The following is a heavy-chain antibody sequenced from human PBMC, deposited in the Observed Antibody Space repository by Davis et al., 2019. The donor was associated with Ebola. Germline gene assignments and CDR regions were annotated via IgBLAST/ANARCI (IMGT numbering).Heavy chain of an antibody. J-gene: IGHJ5*02. V-gene: IGHV4-59*01. CDR2: IYYSGST. CDR1: GGSFSSYY. D-gene: IGHD5-12*01. CDR3: ARLSGDYRAYNWFDP. Sequence: MPSETLSLTCAVYGGSFSSYYWSWIRQPPGKGLECIAYIYYSGSTNYNPSLKSRVTISVDTSKNQFSLKLSSVTAADTAVYYCARLSGDYRAYNWFDPWGQGTLVTVSS.